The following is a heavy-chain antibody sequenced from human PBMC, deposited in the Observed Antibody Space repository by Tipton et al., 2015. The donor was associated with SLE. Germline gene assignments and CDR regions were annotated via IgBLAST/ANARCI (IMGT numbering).Heavy chain of an antibody. CDR1: GFTFSSYA. CDR3: ARDCGYGSASH. CDR2: ISYDGTNK. V-gene: IGHV3-30*04. D-gene: IGHD3-10*01. J-gene: IGHJ4*02. Sequence: LRLSCAASGFTFSSYAMHWVRQAPGKGLEWVAVISYDGTNKYYADSVKGRFTISRDNSKNTLYPQMNSLRAEDTAVYYCARDCGYGSASHWGQGTLVTVSS.